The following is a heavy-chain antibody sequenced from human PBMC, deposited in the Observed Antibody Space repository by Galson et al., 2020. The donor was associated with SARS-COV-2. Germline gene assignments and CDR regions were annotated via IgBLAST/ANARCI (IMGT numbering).Heavy chain of an antibody. CDR1: GFTFSSYS. D-gene: IGHD4-17*01. CDR3: ARDMELAGDYYAEGMDV. Sequence: NSGGSLRLSCAASGFTFSSYSMNWVRQAPGKGLEWFSSISSSSSYIYYADSVKGRFTISRDNAKTSLYLQMNSLRAEDTAVYYCARDMELAGDYYAEGMDVWGQGTTVTVSS. V-gene: IGHV3-21*01. CDR2: ISSSSSYI. J-gene: IGHJ6*02.